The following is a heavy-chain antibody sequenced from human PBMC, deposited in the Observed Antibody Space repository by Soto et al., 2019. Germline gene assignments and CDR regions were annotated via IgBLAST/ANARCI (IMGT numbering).Heavy chain of an antibody. D-gene: IGHD2-21*01. CDR1: GFTFGDSY. Sequence: QVQLVESGGGLVPPGGSLRLSCAGSGFTFGDSYMRWIRQAPGKGLEWLSYISPGSRYPAYADSVKGRFTISRDNAKRSLYLQMMSLTAEDTAIYYCVRGCGGGLFDPWGQGTMVTVSS. CDR3: VRGCGGGLFDP. V-gene: IGHV3-11*06. CDR2: ISPGSRYP. J-gene: IGHJ5*02.